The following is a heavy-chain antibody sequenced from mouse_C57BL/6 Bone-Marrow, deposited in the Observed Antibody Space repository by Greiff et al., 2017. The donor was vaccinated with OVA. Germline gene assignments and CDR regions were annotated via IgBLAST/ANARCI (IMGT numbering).Heavy chain of an antibody. V-gene: IGHV14-4*01. D-gene: IGHD2-5*01. Sequence: EVQGVESGAELVRPGASVKLSCTASGFNIKDDYMHWVKQRPEQGLEWIGWIDPENGDTEYASKFQGKATITADTSSNTAYLQLSSLTSEDTAVYYCTTSNYAVGSTGNFDVWGTGTTVTVSS. J-gene: IGHJ1*03. CDR3: TTSNYAVGSTGNFDV. CDR2: IDPENGDT. CDR1: GFNIKDDY.